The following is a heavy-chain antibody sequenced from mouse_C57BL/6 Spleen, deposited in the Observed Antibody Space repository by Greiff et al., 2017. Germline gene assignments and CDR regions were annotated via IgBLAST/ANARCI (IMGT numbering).Heavy chain of an antibody. V-gene: IGHV5-12*01. CDR1: GFTFSDYY. D-gene: IGHD1-1*01. J-gene: IGHJ1*03. Sequence: KLVESGGGLVQPGGSLKLSCAASGFTFSDYYMYWVRQTPEKRLEWVAYISNGGGSTYYPDTVKGRFTISRDNAKNTLYLQMSRLKSEDTAMYYCARHGYYYGSSYWYFDVWGTGTTVTVSS. CDR2: ISNGGGST. CDR3: ARHGYYYGSSYWYFDV.